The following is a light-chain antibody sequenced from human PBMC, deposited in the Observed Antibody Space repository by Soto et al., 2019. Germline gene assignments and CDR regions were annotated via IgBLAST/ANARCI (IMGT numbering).Light chain of an antibody. J-gene: IGKJ4*01. CDR3: QQYGALPPT. CDR1: QTVSNTY. Sequence: EIMLTQFPGALSLSPGERVTLSCRASQTVSNTYLAWYQQKSGQAAKFLIYGSSNRATCIPDRFSGSGSGTDFTLTISRLEPEDFAVYYCQQYGALPPTFGGGTKVEIK. V-gene: IGKV3-20*01. CDR2: GSS.